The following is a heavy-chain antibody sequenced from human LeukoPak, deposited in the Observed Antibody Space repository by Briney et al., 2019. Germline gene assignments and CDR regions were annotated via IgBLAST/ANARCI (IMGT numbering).Heavy chain of an antibody. V-gene: IGHV4-59*01. CDR2: IYYSGST. CDR1: GGSISSYY. J-gene: IGHJ4*02. CDR3: ARETALNYGGGDY. D-gene: IGHD4-23*01. Sequence: PSETLSLTCTVSGGSISSYYWSRIRQPPGKGLEWIGYIYYSGSTNYNPSLKSRVTISVDTSKNQFSLKLSSVTAADTAVYYCARETALNYGGGDYWGQGTLVTVSS.